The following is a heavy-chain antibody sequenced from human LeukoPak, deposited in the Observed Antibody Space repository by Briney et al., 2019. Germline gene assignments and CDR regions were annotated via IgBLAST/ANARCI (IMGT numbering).Heavy chain of an antibody. CDR2: IWDDGSNK. V-gene: IGHV3-33*08. D-gene: IGHD4-17*01. CDR3: ARSLNGDPPDFDY. CDR1: GFTFSSYW. Sequence: GGSLRLSCAASGFTFSSYWMHWVRQAPGKGLEWVAVIWDDGSNKYYADSVKGRFTISRDNSKNTLYLQMNSLRAEDTAVYYCARSLNGDPPDFDYWGQGTLVTVSS. J-gene: IGHJ4*02.